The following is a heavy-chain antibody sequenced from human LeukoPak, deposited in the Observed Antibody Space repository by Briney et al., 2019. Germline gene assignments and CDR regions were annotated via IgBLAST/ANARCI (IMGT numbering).Heavy chain of an antibody. CDR3: ASLPRVAATRNNNWFDP. CDR1: GYTFTGYY. Sequence: ASVKVSCKASGYTFTGYYMHWVRQAPGQGLEWMGWINPNSGGTNYAQKFQGRVTMTRDTSISTAYMELSRLRSDDTAVYYCASLPRVAATRNNNWFDPWGQGTLVTVSS. J-gene: IGHJ5*02. CDR2: INPNSGGT. D-gene: IGHD2-15*01. V-gene: IGHV1-2*02.